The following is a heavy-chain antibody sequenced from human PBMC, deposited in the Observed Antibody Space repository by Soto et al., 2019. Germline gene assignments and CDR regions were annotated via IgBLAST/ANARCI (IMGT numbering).Heavy chain of an antibody. Sequence: SVKVSCKASGGTFSSYAISWVRQAPGQGLEWMGGIIPIFGTANYAQKFQGRVTITADESTSTAYMELSSLRSEDTAVYYCASAFGEITYYFDYWGQGTLVTVSS. D-gene: IGHD3-10*01. CDR3: ASAFGEITYYFDY. V-gene: IGHV1-69*13. CDR1: GGTFSSYA. J-gene: IGHJ4*02. CDR2: IIPIFGTA.